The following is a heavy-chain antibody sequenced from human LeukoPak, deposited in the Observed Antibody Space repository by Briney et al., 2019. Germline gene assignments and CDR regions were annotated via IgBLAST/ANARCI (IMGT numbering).Heavy chain of an antibody. J-gene: IGHJ6*02. D-gene: IGHD2-2*01. V-gene: IGHV3-64*01. CDR1: GFTFSSSA. CDR2: ISTNEITT. Sequence: PGGSLRLSCAASGFTFSSSAMHWVRQAPGKGLEYVSTISTNEITTYYANSVKGRFTISRDNSKNTLYLQMGSLRAEDMAVYYCARGAPHCSKTSYYSYYYGMDVWGQGTTVTVSS. CDR3: ARGAPHCSKTSYYSYYYGMDV.